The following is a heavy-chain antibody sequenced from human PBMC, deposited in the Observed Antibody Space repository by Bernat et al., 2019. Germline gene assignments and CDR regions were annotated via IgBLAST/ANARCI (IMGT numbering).Heavy chain of an antibody. Sequence: ELQLLESGGGLVHPGGSLRLSCAASGFTFSSYAMSWVRQAPGKGLEWVSAISGSGGSTYYADPVKGRFTIPRDNSRNTLYLQMNSLRAEDTAVYYCAKAPVRYGAPRGDFDYWGQGTLVTVSS. CDR3: AKAPVRYGAPRGDFDY. D-gene: IGHD4-17*01. CDR2: ISGSGGST. J-gene: IGHJ4*02. CDR1: GFTFSSYA. V-gene: IGHV3-23*01.